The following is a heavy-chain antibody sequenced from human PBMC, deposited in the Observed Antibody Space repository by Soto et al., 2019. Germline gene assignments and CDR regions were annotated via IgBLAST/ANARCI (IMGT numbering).Heavy chain of an antibody. V-gene: IGHV3-23*01. Sequence: EVQLLASGGGLVQPGGSLRLSCAASGFTFSSYAMSWVRQAPGKGLEWVSAISGRGGSTYYADSVKGRFTISRDNSKNTLYLQMNSLRAEDTAVYYCAKDPVLRYFDWLPPSGWFDPWGQGTLVTVSS. J-gene: IGHJ5*02. D-gene: IGHD3-9*01. CDR1: GFTFSSYA. CDR3: AKDPVLRYFDWLPPSGWFDP. CDR2: ISGRGGST.